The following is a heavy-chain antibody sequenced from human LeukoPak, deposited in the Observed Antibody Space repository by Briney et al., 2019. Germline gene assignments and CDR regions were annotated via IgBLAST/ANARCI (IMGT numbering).Heavy chain of an antibody. J-gene: IGHJ3*02. V-gene: IGHV3-9*01. CDR2: ISWNSGSI. CDR3: EKSDGWLLCLGEGTTAAFDI. CDR1: GFTFDDYA. Sequence: GGSLRLSCAASGFTFDDYAMHWVRQAPGRGREWGSGISWNSGSICYADSVKGRFTISRDNAKNSLYLHMNSLRAESTALYYCEKSDGWLLCLGEGTTAAFDIWGQGTMVTVSS. D-gene: IGHD3-10*01.